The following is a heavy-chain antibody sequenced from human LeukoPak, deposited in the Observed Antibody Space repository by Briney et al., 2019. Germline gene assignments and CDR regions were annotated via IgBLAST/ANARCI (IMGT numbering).Heavy chain of an antibody. CDR3: ARAVDYYGFYYFDY. V-gene: IGHV3-7*01. Sequence: GSLRLSCAASGFTFSSYAMSWVRQAPGKGLEWVANIKQDGSEKYYVDSVKGRFTISRDNAKNSLYLQMNSLRAEDTAVYYCARAVDYYGFYYFDYWGQGTLVTVSS. CDR1: GFTFSSYA. J-gene: IGHJ4*02. CDR2: IKQDGSEK. D-gene: IGHD3-10*01.